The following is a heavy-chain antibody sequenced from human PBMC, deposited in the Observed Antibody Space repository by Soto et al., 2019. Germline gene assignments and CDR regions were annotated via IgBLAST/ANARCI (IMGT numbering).Heavy chain of an antibody. Sequence: EVQLVESGGGLVQPGGSLRLSCAASGFTFRSYEMNWVRQAPGKGLEWVSYISSSGSTIYYADSVKGRFTISRDNAKNSLYRQMNSLRAEDTAVYDCARGDSSGWPYFDYWGQGTLVTVSS. V-gene: IGHV3-48*03. CDR1: GFTFRSYE. CDR3: ARGDSSGWPYFDY. D-gene: IGHD6-19*01. J-gene: IGHJ4*02. CDR2: ISSSGSTI.